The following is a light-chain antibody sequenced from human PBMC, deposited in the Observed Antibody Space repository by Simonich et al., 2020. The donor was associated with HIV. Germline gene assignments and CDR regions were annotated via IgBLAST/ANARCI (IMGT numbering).Light chain of an antibody. J-gene: IGKJ1*01. V-gene: IGKV1-5*03. CDR2: KAS. Sequence: DIQMTQSPSTLSASLGDRVTITCRASQSISSWLAWYQQKPGKAPKLLIYKASSLESGVPSRFSGSGSATEFTLTISSLQPDDFATYYCQQYNSYSRTFGQGTKVEIK. CDR1: QSISSW. CDR3: QQYNSYSRT.